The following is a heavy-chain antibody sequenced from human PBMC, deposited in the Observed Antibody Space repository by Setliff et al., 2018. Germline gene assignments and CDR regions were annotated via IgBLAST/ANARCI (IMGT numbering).Heavy chain of an antibody. CDR1: GFIFSNFG. CDR2: VSFDGRNK. D-gene: IGHD6-19*01. CDR3: AKDSLSGWSAVDY. Sequence: GSLRLSCGASGFIFSNFGMHWVRQAPGKGLEWVAAVSFDGRNKYYEDSVKGRFTISRDDSKNTLYLQMNSLRPVDTAVYYCAKDSLSGWSAVDYWGQGTLVTVSS. J-gene: IGHJ4*02. V-gene: IGHV3-30*18.